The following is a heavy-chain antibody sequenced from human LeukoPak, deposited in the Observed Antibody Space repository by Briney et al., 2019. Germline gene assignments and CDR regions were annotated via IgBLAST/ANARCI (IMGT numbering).Heavy chain of an antibody. Sequence: GGSLRLSCAASGFTFSSYGMHWVRQAPGKGLEWVAFIRYDGSNKYYADSVKGRFTISRDNSKNTLYLQMNSLRAEDTAVYYCAKDGVATIMGGYFDYWGQGTLVTVSS. CDR2: IRYDGSNK. D-gene: IGHD5-12*01. V-gene: IGHV3-30*02. CDR3: AKDGVATIMGGYFDY. CDR1: GFTFSSYG. J-gene: IGHJ4*02.